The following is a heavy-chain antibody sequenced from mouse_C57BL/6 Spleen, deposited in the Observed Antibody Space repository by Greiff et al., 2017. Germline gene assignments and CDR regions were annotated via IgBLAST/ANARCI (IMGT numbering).Heavy chain of an antibody. D-gene: IGHD2-4*01. CDR3: ASCYDYDVYYAMDY. CDR2: IDPNSGGP. Sequence: QVQLQQPGAELVKPGASVKLSCKASGYTFTSYWMHWVKQRPGRGLEWIGRIDPNSGGPKYNEKFKSKATLTVDKPSSTAYMQLSSLTSEDSAVYYCASCYDYDVYYAMDYWGQGTSVTVSS. V-gene: IGHV1-72*01. CDR1: GYTFTSYW. J-gene: IGHJ4*01.